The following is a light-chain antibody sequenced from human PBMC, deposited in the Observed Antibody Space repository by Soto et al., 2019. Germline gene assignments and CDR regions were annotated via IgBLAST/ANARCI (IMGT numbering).Light chain of an antibody. CDR1: QRVTTY. V-gene: IGKV3-11*01. CDR3: QQRSNWVT. J-gene: IGKJ4*01. CDR2: NAS. Sequence: EIVLTQSPATLSLSPGERATLSCRASQRVTTYLAWYQQKPGQAPRLLVYTASTGATNASTRVTGIPARFSGSGSGTDFSLTISSLEPEDFAVYYCQQRSNWVTFGGGTKVEIK.